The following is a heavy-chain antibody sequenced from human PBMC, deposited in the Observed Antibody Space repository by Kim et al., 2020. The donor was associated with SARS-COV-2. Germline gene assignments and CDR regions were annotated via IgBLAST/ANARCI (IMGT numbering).Heavy chain of an antibody. J-gene: IGHJ4*02. CDR2: ISYDGSNK. Sequence: GGSLRLSCAASGFTFSSYAMHWVRQAPGKGLEWVAVISYDGSNKYYADSVKGRFTISRDNSKNTLYLQMNSLRAEDTAVYYCARDRSWAIIGSGSYFVRPSDYWGQGTLVTVSS. D-gene: IGHD3-10*01. CDR3: ARDRSWAIIGSGSYFVRPSDY. CDR1: GFTFSSYA. V-gene: IGHV3-30*04.